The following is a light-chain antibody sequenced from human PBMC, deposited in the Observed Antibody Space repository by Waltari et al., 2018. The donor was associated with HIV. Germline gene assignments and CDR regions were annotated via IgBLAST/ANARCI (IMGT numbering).Light chain of an antibody. J-gene: IGLJ1*01. CDR1: RSDVGRYNL. Sequence: QAALTPPASVSGSPGQSITLSRPGTRSDVGRYNLVSWYQQHPGKAPKLMIYEGSKRPSGVSNRFAGSKSGNTASLTISWLQAEDEADYYCCSYAGSNTFVFGTGTKVTVL. CDR2: EGS. V-gene: IGLV2-23*03. CDR3: CSYAGSNTFV.